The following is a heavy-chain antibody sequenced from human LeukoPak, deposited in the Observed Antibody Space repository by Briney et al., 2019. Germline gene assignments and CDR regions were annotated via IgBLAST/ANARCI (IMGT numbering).Heavy chain of an antibody. CDR1: GGTFSSYA. CDR2: IIPIFGTA. J-gene: IGHJ6*04. V-gene: IGHV1-69*13. D-gene: IGHD3-9*01. CDR3: ASGKVDYDILTGSHGYGMDV. Sequence: ASVKVSCKASGGTFSSYAISWVRQAPGQGLEWMGGIIPIFGTANYAQKFQGRVTITAEESTSTAYMELSSLRAEDTAVYYCASGKVDYDILTGSHGYGMDVWGKGTTVTVSS.